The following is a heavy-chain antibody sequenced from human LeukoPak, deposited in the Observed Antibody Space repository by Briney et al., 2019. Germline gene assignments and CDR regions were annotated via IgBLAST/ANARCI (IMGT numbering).Heavy chain of an antibody. V-gene: IGHV4-39*01. CDR2: IYYSGST. CDR1: GGSISSSSYY. CDR3: ARLGPLWLGAFDI. D-gene: IGHD3-10*01. J-gene: IGHJ3*02. Sequence: PSETLSLTCTVSGGSISSSSYYWGWIRQPAGKGLEWIGSIYYSGSTYYNPSLKSRVTISVDTSKNQFSLKLSSVTAADTAVYYCARLGPLWLGAFDIWGQGTMVTVSS.